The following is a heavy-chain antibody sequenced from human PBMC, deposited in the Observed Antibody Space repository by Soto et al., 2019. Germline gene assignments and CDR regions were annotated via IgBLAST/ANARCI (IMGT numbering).Heavy chain of an antibody. CDR2: VFYTGFT. D-gene: IGHD1-20*01. CDR1: GGSISGSYYY. V-gene: IGHV4-39*01. Sequence: PSETLSLTCAVSGGSISGSYYYWGWLCQSPGKGPEWIGGVFYTGFTSYNPSLESRVSVSVDTSKNQFSLKVSGVSAADTAVYYCATSQKGYNWNYFDHWGQGALVTVSS. CDR3: ATSQKGYNWNYFDH. J-gene: IGHJ4*02.